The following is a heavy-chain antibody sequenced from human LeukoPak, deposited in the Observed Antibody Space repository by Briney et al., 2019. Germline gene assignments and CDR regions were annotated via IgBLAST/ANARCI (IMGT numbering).Heavy chain of an antibody. CDR3: ARGGYYDFWSGYLRNFDY. J-gene: IGHJ4*02. CDR2: IIPIFGTA. CDR1: GGTFSSYA. D-gene: IGHD3-3*01. V-gene: IGHV1-69*13. Sequence: SVKVSCKASGGTFSSYAISWVRQAPGQGLEWMGGIIPIFGTANYAQKFQGRVTITADESTSTAYMELSSLRSEDTAVYYCARGGYYDFWSGYLRNFDYWGQGTLVTVSS.